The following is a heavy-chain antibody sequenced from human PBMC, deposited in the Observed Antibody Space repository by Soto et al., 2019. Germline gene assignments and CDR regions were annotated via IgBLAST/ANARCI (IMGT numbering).Heavy chain of an antibody. J-gene: IGHJ4*02. CDR1: GFTFNTYN. Sequence: GGSLRLSCTASGFTFNTYNMNWVRQAPGKGLEWVSYISSSSYTIKYADSVEGRFTVSRDNGKKSLYLQMNSLRDEDTAVYFCAREISLSAGSYFDYWGQGTLVTSPQ. D-gene: IGHD3-10*01. CDR2: ISSSSYTI. CDR3: AREISLSAGSYFDY. V-gene: IGHV3-48*02.